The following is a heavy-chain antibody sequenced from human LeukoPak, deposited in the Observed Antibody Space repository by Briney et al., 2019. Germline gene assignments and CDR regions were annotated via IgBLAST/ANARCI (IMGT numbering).Heavy chain of an antibody. V-gene: IGHV1-2*04. CDR2: INPNSGGT. D-gene: IGHD2-2*01. CDR3: AKVPCIVVVPAASFDP. Sequence: ASVKVSCKASGYTFTGYYMHWVRQAPGQGLEWMGWINPNSGGTNYAQKFQGWVTMTRDTSISTAYMELSRLRSDDTAVYYCAKVPCIVVVPAASFDPWGQGTLITVSS. CDR1: GYTFTGYY. J-gene: IGHJ5*02.